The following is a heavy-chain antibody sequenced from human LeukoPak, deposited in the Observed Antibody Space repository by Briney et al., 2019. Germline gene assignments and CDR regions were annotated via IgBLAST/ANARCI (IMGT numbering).Heavy chain of an antibody. CDR2: ISSSSSTI. CDR1: GFTFSSYS. D-gene: IGHD2-2*01. V-gene: IGHV3-48*01. J-gene: IGHJ4*02. CDR3: ARESRIVVVPAASDY. Sequence: GGSLRLSCAASGFTFSSYSMNWVRPAPGMRLEWVSYISSSSSTIYYADSVKGRFTISRDNAKNSLYLQMNSLRAEDTAVDYCARESRIVVVPAASDYWGQGTLVTVSS.